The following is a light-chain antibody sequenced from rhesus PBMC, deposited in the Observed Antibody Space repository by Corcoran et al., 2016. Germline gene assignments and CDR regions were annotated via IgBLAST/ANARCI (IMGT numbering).Light chain of an antibody. CDR1: QGINNG. CDR3: QKYSSAPRVT. Sequence: DIQMTQSPSSLSASVGDRVTITCRASQGINNGLAWYQQKPEKAPKLLIYKASSLQSGVPPRLSGNGSGTDFTLTIRSMQPEDCATYYCQKYSSAPRVTFGPGTKLTIK. CDR2: KAS. V-gene: IGKV1-21*01. J-gene: IGKJ3*01.